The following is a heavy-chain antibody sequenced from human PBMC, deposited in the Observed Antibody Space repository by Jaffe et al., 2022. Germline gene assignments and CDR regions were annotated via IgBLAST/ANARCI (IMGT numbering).Heavy chain of an antibody. CDR1: GGTFSSYA. CDR2: IIPIFGTA. CDR3: ARGMNPTVTNPYYYYYMDV. D-gene: IGHD4-17*01. Sequence: QVQLVQSGAEVKKPGSSVKVSCKASGGTFSSYAISWVRQAPGQGLEWMGGIIPIFGTANYAQKFQGRVTITADESTSTAYMELSSLRSEDTAVYYCARGMNPTVTNPYYYYYMDVWGKGTTVTVSS. V-gene: IGHV1-69*01. J-gene: IGHJ6*03.